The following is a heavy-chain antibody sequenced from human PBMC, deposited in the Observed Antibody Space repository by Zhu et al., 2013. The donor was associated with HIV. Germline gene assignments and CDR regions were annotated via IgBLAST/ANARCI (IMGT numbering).Heavy chain of an antibody. CDR3: ASATYYYDSSGYYPLGMDV. CDR1: GGTFSRFG. D-gene: IGHD3-22*01. V-gene: IGHV1-69*06. Sequence: QGQLVQSGAEVKRPGSSVKVSCRAPGGTFSRFGLSWLRQAPGQRLEWMGGIIPLYGTTNYAQKLQGRLMITADKSTSTAYMELSSLRSEDTAVYYCASATYYYDSSGYYPLGMDVWGQGDHGHRLL. CDR2: IIPLYGTT. J-gene: IGHJ6*02.